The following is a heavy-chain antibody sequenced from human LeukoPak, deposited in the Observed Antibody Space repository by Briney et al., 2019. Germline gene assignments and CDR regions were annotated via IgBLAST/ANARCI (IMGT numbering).Heavy chain of an antibody. Sequence: GGSLRHSCAASGFTFSSYGMHWVRQAPGKGLEWVAVIWYDGSNKYYADSVKGRFTISRDNSKNTLYLQMNSLRAEDTAVYYCAKDLYSSGWYLDYWGQGTLVTVSS. CDR1: GFTFSSYG. CDR3: AKDLYSSGWYLDY. CDR2: IWYDGSNK. D-gene: IGHD6-19*01. V-gene: IGHV3-33*06. J-gene: IGHJ4*02.